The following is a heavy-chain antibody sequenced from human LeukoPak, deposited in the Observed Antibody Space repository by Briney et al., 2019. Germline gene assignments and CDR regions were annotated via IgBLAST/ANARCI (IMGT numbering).Heavy chain of an antibody. D-gene: IGHD2-2*01. CDR3: ARDMPRQFGMDV. Sequence: SETLSLTCTVSGGSISSYYWSWIRQPPGKGLEWIGYIYYSGSTNYNPSLKSRVTISVDTSKNQFSLKLSSVTAADTAVYYCARDMPRQFGMDVWGQGTTVTVSS. V-gene: IGHV4-59*01. CDR1: GGSISSYY. J-gene: IGHJ6*02. CDR2: IYYSGST.